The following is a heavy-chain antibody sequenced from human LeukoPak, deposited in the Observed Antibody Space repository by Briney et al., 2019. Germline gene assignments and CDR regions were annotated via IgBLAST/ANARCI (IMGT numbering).Heavy chain of an antibody. J-gene: IGHJ4*02. CDR1: GGSISSSSYY. CDR2: IYYSGST. CDR3: ARDINWYYYDSSGYYPGGYFDY. V-gene: IGHV4-39*07. D-gene: IGHD3-22*01. Sequence: PSETLSLTCTVSGGSISSSSYYWGWIRQPPGKGLEWIGNIYYSGSTYYNPSLKSRVTISVDTSKNQFSLKLSSVTAADTAVYYCARDINWYYYDSSGYYPGGYFDYWGQGTLVTVSS.